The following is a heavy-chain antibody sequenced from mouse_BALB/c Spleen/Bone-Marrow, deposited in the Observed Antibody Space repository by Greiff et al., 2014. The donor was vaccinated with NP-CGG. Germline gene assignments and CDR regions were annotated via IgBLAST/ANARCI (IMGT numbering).Heavy chain of an antibody. CDR2: ISSGGSYT. D-gene: IGHD1-1*01. CDR3: ARDFITTDAMDY. V-gene: IGHV5-6*02. CDR1: GFTFSSYG. J-gene: IGHJ4*01. Sequence: EVKLVESGGDLVKPGGSLKLSCAASGFTFSSYGMSWVRQTPDKRLEWVATISSGGSYTYYPDSVKGRFTISRDNAKNTLYLQMSSLKSEDTAMYYGARDFITTDAMDYWGQGTSVTVSS.